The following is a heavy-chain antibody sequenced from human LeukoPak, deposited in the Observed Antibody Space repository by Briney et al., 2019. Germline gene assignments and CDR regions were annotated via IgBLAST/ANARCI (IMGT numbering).Heavy chain of an antibody. CDR1: GYTFTGYY. CDR2: INPNSGGT. D-gene: IGHD3-10*01. V-gene: IGHV1-2*02. J-gene: IGHJ4*02. CDR3: ARARLLWFGELDSPYYFDY. Sequence: EASVKVSCKASGYTFTGYYMHWVRQAPGQGLEWMGWINPNSGGTNYAQKFQGRVTMTRDTSISTAYMELSRLRSDDTAVYYCARARLLWFGELDSPYYFDYWGQGTLVTVSS.